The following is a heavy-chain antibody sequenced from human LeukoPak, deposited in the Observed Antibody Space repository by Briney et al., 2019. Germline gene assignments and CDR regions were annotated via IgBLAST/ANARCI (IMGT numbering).Heavy chain of an antibody. CDR1: GFTFSSYA. V-gene: IGHV3-23*01. Sequence: GGSLRLSCAASGFTFSSYAMSWVRQALGKGLEWVSAISGSGGSTFYADSVKGRFTISRDNSKNTLYLQMNSLRAEDTAVYYCAKDTLGYSNYYYYYGMDVWGQGTTVTVSS. CDR3: AKDTLGYSNYYYYYGMDV. CDR2: ISGSGGST. J-gene: IGHJ6*02. D-gene: IGHD4-11*01.